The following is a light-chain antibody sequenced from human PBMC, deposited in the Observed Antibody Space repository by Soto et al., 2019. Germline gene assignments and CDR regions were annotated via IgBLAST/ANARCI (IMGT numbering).Light chain of an antibody. J-gene: IGLJ3*02. CDR1: SGHSSDA. CDR3: QTWGTGIPGV. V-gene: IGLV4-69*01. Sequence: QPVLTQLPSASASLGASVKLTCTLSSGHSSDAIAWHQQQPEKGPRYLMKLNSDGSHSKGDGIPDRFSGSSSGAERYLTISSLQSEDEADYYCQTWGTGIPGVFGGGTKLTVL. CDR2: LNSDGSH.